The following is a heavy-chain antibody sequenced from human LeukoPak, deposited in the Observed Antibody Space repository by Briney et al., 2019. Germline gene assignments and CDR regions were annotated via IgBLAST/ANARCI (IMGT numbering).Heavy chain of an antibody. CDR3: AKDLPSYDFWSGSMY. CDR2: IRYDGSNK. D-gene: IGHD3-3*01. Sequence: GGALRRSFAASGFTLSSDEMQGVRQAPGKRLEWVAFIRYDGSNKYYADSVKGGFTISRDNSKNTLYLQMNSLRAEDTAVYYCAKDLPSYDFWSGSMYWGQGTLVTVSS. J-gene: IGHJ4*02. CDR1: GFTLSSDE. V-gene: IGHV3-30*02.